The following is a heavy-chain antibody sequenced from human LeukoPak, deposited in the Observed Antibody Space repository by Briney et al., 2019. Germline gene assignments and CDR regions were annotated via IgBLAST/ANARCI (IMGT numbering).Heavy chain of an antibody. CDR2: IYYSGST. Sequence: SETLSLTCTVSGGSISSSSYYWGWIRQPPGKGLEWIGSIYYSGSTYYNPSLKSRVTISVDTSKNQFSLKLSSVTAADTAVYYCARDRGHDYGDRPVDYWGQGTLVTVSS. CDR1: GGSISSSSYY. J-gene: IGHJ4*02. D-gene: IGHD4-17*01. CDR3: ARDRGHDYGDRPVDY. V-gene: IGHV4-39*02.